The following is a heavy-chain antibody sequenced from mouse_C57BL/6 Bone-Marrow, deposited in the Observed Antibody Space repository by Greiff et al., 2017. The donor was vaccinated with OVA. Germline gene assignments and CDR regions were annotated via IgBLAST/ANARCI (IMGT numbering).Heavy chain of an antibody. CDR2: INPNNGGT. CDR1: GYTFTDYY. Sequence: VQLQQSGPELVKPGASVKISCKASGYTFTDYYMNWVKQSHGKSLEWIGDINPNNGGTSYNQKFKGKATLTVDKSSSTAYMELRSLTSEDSAVYYCARGCYAMDYWGQGTSVTVSS. V-gene: IGHV1-26*01. J-gene: IGHJ4*01. CDR3: ARGCYAMDY.